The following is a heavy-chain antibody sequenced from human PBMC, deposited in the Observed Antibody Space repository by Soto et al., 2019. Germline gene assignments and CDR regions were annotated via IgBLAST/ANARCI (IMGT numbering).Heavy chain of an antibody. CDR2: IIPIFGTA. Sequence: QVQLVQSGAEVKKPGSSVKVSCKASGGTFSSYAISWVRQAPGQGLEWMGGIIPIFGTANYAQKFQGRVTISADESTSTADMELSSLRSEDTAVYYCAREVPHSGSYLFDYWGQGTLVTVSA. D-gene: IGHD1-26*01. CDR1: GGTFSSYA. J-gene: IGHJ4*02. V-gene: IGHV1-69*01. CDR3: AREVPHSGSYLFDY.